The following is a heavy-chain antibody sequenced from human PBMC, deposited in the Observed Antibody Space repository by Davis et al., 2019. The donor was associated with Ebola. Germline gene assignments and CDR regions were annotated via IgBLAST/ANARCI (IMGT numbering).Heavy chain of an antibody. V-gene: IGHV3-30*03. J-gene: IGHJ4*02. Sequence: GGSLRLSCAASGFTFSSYGMHWVRQAPGKGLEWVAVISYEGSNKYYADSVKGRFTISRDNSKNTLYLQMNSLRAEDTAVYYCARDKIAAAGLFDYWGQGTLVTVSS. CDR3: ARDKIAAAGLFDY. CDR1: GFTFSSYG. CDR2: ISYEGSNK. D-gene: IGHD6-13*01.